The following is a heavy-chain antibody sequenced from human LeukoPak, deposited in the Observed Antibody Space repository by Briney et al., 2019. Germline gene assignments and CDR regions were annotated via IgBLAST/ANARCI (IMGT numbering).Heavy chain of an antibody. Sequence: GESLNISCKGSGSSFTSYLIGWVRQMPGKGLEWMGIIYPGDSDTTYSTSFQGQVTISAYKSISTASLQWSSLKASDTAMYYCARAIAVAGDFDYWGQGTLVTVSS. CDR3: ARAIAVAGDFDY. V-gene: IGHV5-51*01. CDR2: IYPGDSDT. CDR1: GSSFTSYL. J-gene: IGHJ4*02. D-gene: IGHD6-19*01.